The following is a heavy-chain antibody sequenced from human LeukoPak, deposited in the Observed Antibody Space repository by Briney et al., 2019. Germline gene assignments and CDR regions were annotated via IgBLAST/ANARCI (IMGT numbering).Heavy chain of an antibody. D-gene: IGHD1-26*01. CDR2: IYYSGST. V-gene: IGHV4-59*01. Sequence: PSETLSLTCTVSGGSISSYYWSWIRQPPGKGLEWIGDIYYSGSTNYNPSLKSRVTISVDTSKNQFSLKLSSVTAADTAVYYCARGSGSYWDPFDYWGQGTLVTVSS. J-gene: IGHJ4*02. CDR3: ARGSGSYWDPFDY. CDR1: GGSISSYY.